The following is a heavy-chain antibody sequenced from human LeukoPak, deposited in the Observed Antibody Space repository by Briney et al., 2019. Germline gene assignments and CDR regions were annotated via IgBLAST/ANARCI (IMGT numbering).Heavy chain of an antibody. D-gene: IGHD3-22*01. CDR3: ARLDYDSSPFDY. CDR1: GFTVSSNY. J-gene: IGHJ4*02. CDR2: IYSGGST. V-gene: IGHV3-66*04. Sequence: GGSLRLSCAASGFTVSSNYMSWVRQAPGKGLEWVSVIYSGGSTYYADSVKGRFTISRDNSKNTLYLQMNSLRAEDTAVYYCARLDYDSSPFDYWGQGTLVTVSS.